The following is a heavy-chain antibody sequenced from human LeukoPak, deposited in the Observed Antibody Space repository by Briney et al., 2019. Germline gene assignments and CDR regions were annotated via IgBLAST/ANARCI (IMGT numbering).Heavy chain of an antibody. V-gene: IGHV3-30*02. J-gene: IGHJ4*02. D-gene: IGHD5-24*01. CDR3: AKGLEMATTLDY. CDR2: IRYDGSNK. CDR1: GFTFSSYG. Sequence: AGSLRLSCAASGFTFSSYGMHWVRQAPGKGLEWVAFIRYDGSNKYYADSVKGRFTISRDNSKNTLYLQMNSLRAEDTAVYYCAKGLEMATTLDYWGQGTLVTVSS.